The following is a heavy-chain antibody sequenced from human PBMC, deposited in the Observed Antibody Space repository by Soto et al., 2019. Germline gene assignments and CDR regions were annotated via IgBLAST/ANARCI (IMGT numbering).Heavy chain of an antibody. D-gene: IGHD3-3*01. J-gene: IGHJ4*02. CDR1: GYTFTDYA. V-gene: IGHV1-3*01. Sequence: ASVKVSCKASGYTFTDYAIQWVRQAPGQRLEWMGWINAGNGNTKYSQKFQGRVTITRDTSASTAYIELSSLRSEDTAVYYCAREHDFWIGYPFDYWGQGTPVTVSS. CDR2: INAGNGNT. CDR3: AREHDFWIGYPFDY.